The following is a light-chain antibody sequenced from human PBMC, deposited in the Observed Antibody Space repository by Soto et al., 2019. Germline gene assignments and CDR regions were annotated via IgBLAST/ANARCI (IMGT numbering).Light chain of an antibody. CDR3: QQYGSSFLT. Sequence: EIVLTQSPGTLSLSPGERATLSCRASQSVTTNHLAWFQQKPGQAPRLLIYDASGRATGIPDRFSGSGSGTDFTLTISRLEPEDYAVYHCQQYGSSFLTFGQGTKLEIK. CDR2: DAS. J-gene: IGKJ2*01. CDR1: QSVTTNH. V-gene: IGKV3-20*01.